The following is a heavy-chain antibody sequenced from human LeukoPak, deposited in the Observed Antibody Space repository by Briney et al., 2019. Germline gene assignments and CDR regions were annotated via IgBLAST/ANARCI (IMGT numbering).Heavy chain of an antibody. Sequence: GGSLRLSCAASGFTFDDYGMSWARQPPGKGLEWVSGINWNGGSTGYADSVKGRFTISRDNAKNSLYLQMNSLRAEDTALYYCARAFVYYDSSGYPYYFDYWGQGTLVTVSS. CDR1: GFTFDDYG. CDR3: ARAFVYYDSSGYPYYFDY. J-gene: IGHJ4*02. V-gene: IGHV3-20*04. D-gene: IGHD3-22*01. CDR2: INWNGGST.